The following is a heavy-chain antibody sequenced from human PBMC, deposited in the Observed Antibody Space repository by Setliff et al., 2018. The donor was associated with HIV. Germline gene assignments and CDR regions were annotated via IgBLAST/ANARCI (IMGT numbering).Heavy chain of an antibody. V-gene: IGHV1-69*10. Sequence: GASVKVSCKASGGTFNTYGMNWVRQAPGQGLEWMGGIIPIARIPNYAQKFQDRVTITADESTRTAYMEMSRLTSEDTALYYCARGPLYGYDRGYFDYWGQGTMVTVSS. D-gene: IGHD5-12*01. CDR2: IIPIARIP. CDR1: GGTFNTYG. J-gene: IGHJ4*02. CDR3: ARGPLYGYDRGYFDY.